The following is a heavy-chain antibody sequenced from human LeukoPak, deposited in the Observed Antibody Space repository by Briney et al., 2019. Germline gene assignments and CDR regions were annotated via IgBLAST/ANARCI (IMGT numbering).Heavy chain of an antibody. CDR3: ARDGGSWYPALGY. J-gene: IGHJ4*02. Sequence: PGGSLRLSCVATGFTFSSYVMSWVRQAPGKGLEWVSGISGSGSDTYYADSVKGRFTISRDNSKDTLYVQMNSLRAEDTAVYYCARDGGSWYPALGYWGQGTLVTVSS. CDR2: ISGSGSDT. V-gene: IGHV3-23*01. D-gene: IGHD6-13*01. CDR1: GFTFSSYV.